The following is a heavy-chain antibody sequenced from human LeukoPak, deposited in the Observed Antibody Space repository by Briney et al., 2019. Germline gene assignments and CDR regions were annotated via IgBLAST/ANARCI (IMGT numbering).Heavy chain of an antibody. V-gene: IGHV3-23*01. D-gene: IGHD3-3*01. Sequence: PGGSLRLSCAASGFTFSSYAMSWVRQAPGKGLEWVSAISGSGGSTYYADSVKGRFTISRDNSKNTLYLQMNSLRAEDTAVYYCAKSKVDYDFWSGSPNLPYFDHWGQGTLVTVSS. J-gene: IGHJ4*02. CDR1: GFTFSSYA. CDR2: ISGSGGST. CDR3: AKSKVDYDFWSGSPNLPYFDH.